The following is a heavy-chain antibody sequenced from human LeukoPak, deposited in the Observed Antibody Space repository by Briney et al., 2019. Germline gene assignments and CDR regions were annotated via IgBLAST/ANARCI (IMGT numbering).Heavy chain of an antibody. CDR3: ARQRADYFYHYLDV. V-gene: IGHV3-53*01. CDR1: GFTVSIRH. CDR2: IYADGRT. Sequence: GGSLRLSCAASGFTVSIRHMSWVRQAPGKGLEWVSIIYADGRTYYADSVKGRFTISRDNSKNTLSLQMNSLRAEDTAVYYCARQRADYFYHYLDVWGKGTSVTVSS. J-gene: IGHJ6*03.